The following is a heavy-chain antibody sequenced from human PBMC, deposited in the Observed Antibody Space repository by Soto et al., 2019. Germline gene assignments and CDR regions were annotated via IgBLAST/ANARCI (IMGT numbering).Heavy chain of an antibody. J-gene: IGHJ3*02. CDR1: GFTFSSYW. CDR2: IKQDGSEK. CDR3: ARDFERLGYSGYDYAFDI. Sequence: GGSLRLSCAASGFTFSSYWMSWVRQAPGKGLEWVDNIKQDGSEKYYVDSVKGRFTISRDNAKNSLYLQMNSLRAEDTAVYYCARDFERLGYSGYDYAFDIWGQGTMVTVSS. V-gene: IGHV3-7*03. D-gene: IGHD5-12*01.